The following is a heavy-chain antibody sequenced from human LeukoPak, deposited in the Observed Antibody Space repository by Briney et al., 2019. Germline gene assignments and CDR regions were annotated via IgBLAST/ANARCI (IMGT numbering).Heavy chain of an antibody. CDR1: GGSISSSSYY. D-gene: IGHD5-18*01. V-gene: IGHV4-39*01. J-gene: IGHJ6*02. CDR3: ARLSNVDTAMITYYYYGMDV. CDR2: IYYSGST. Sequence: PSETLSLTCTVSGGSISSSSYYWGWIRQPPGKGLEWIGSIYYSGSTYYNPSLKSRVTISVDTSKNQFSLKLSSVTAADTAVYCCARLSNVDTAMITYYYYGMDVWGQGTTVTVSS.